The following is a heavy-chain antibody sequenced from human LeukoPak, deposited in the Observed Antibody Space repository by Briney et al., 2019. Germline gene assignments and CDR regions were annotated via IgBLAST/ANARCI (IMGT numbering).Heavy chain of an antibody. D-gene: IGHD2-15*01. Sequence: SETLSLTCAVYGGSFSGYYWSWIRQPPGKGLEWIGEINHSGSTNHNPSLKSRVTISVDTSKNQFSLKLSSVTAADTAVYYCARGSALLALSFDYWGQGTLVTVSS. CDR1: GGSFSGYY. CDR3: ARGSALLALSFDY. V-gene: IGHV4-34*01. J-gene: IGHJ4*02. CDR2: INHSGST.